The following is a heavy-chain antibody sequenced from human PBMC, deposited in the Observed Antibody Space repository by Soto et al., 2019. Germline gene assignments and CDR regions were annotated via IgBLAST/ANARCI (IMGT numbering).Heavy chain of an antibody. J-gene: IGHJ6*01. V-gene: IGHV3-15*07. D-gene: IGHD2-15*01. CDR3: SEQRGPSGYSYYGLEG. CDR2: IKSKGSGGTT. Sequence: QVVESGGGLVTPGESISLSCVGSGFDFTPAWMHWVRQAPGTGLEWVGRIKSKGSGGTTDYSAPVKGRFTISRDDSKNTVYLQMNSLKSEDTAVYFCSEQRGPSGYSYYGLEGWGQGITVTVTS. CDR1: GFDFTPAW.